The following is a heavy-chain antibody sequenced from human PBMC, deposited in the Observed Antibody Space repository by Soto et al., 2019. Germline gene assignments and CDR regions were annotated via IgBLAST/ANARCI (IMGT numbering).Heavy chain of an antibody. CDR3: ARDRGTAVAGTPQNSLDP. CDR2: INPNSGGT. Sequence: ASVKVSCKASGDAFTGYDMHWVRQAPGQGLEWMGWINPNSGGTNYAQKFQGRVTMTRDTSISTAYMELSRLRSDDTAVYYCARDRGTAVAGTPQNSLDPWGQGTMVTVYS. V-gene: IGHV1-2*02. J-gene: IGHJ5*02. D-gene: IGHD6-19*01. CDR1: GDAFTGYD.